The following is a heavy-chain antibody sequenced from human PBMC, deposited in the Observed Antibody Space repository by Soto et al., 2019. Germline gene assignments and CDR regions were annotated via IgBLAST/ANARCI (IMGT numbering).Heavy chain of an antibody. CDR1: GYTFTSYG. CDR2: ISAYNGNT. V-gene: IGHV1-18*01. D-gene: IGHD2-21*01. CDR3: ARGFLSGGGEMREEGGY. J-gene: IGHJ4*02. Sequence: QVQLVQSGAEGKKPGASVKVACKASGYTFTSYGISGVRQAPGRGLEWLGWISAYNGNTNYAQKLQGRVTMTTDTSTSTGYMELRSLRSDDTAVYYCARGFLSGGGEMREEGGYWGQGTLVTVS.